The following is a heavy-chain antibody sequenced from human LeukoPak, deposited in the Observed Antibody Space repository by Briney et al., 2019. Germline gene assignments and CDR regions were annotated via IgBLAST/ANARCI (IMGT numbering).Heavy chain of an antibody. CDR1: GFTFSSYS. CDR2: ISSSSSYI. Sequence: PGGSLRLSCAASGFTFSSYSMNWVRQAPGKGLEWVSSISSSSSYIYYADSVKGRFTISRDNAKNSLYLQMNSLRAEDTAVYYCASDSSGYYDFDYWGQGTLVTVSS. V-gene: IGHV3-21*01. D-gene: IGHD3-22*01. J-gene: IGHJ4*02. CDR3: ASDSSGYYDFDY.